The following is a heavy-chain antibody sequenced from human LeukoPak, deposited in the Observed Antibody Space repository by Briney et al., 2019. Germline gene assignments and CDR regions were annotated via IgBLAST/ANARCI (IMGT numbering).Heavy chain of an antibody. V-gene: IGHV3-23*01. J-gene: IGHJ4*02. D-gene: IGHD1-26*01. CDR2: ISGSGGST. CDR3: ANIVGATDFDH. CDR1: GFTFSSYA. Sequence: GGSLRLSCAASGFTFSSYAMSWVRQAPGKGLEWVSAISGSGGSTYYADSVKGRFTISRDNSKSTLYLQMNSLRAEDTAVYYCANIVGATDFDHWGQGTLVTVSS.